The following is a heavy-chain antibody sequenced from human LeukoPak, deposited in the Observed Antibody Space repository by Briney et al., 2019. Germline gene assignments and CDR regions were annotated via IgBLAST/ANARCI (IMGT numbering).Heavy chain of an antibody. D-gene: IGHD3-22*01. V-gene: IGHV3-21*01. CDR1: GFTFSSYS. J-gene: IGHJ4*02. Sequence: PGGSLRLSCAASGFTFSSYSMNWVRQAPGKGLEWVSSITRSNIYKYYADSVKGRFTISRDNAKNSLYLQMNSLRAEDTAVYYCARVRYDSSGYYSVYDHWGQGTLVTVSS. CDR3: ARVRYDSSGYYSVYDH. CDR2: ITRSNIYK.